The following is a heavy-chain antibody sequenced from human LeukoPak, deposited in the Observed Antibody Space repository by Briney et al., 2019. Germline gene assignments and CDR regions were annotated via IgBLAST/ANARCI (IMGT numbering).Heavy chain of an antibody. J-gene: IGHJ5*02. CDR3: ATPSSSTPYNWFDP. Sequence: SETLSLTCAVYGGSFSGYYWSWIRQPPGKGLEWIGEINHSGSTNYNPSLKSRVTISVGTSKNQFSLKLSSVTAADTAVYYCATPSSSTPYNWFDPWGQGTLVTVSS. CDR1: GGSFSGYY. CDR2: INHSGST. V-gene: IGHV4-34*01.